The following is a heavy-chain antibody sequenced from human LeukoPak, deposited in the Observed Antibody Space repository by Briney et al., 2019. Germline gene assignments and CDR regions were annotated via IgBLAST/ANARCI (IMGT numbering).Heavy chain of an antibody. D-gene: IGHD4-17*01. CDR1: GFTFSSYW. J-gene: IGHJ3*02. Sequence: GGSLRLSCAASGFTFSSYWMSWVRQAPGKGLEWVANIKQDGSEKYYVDSVKGRFTISRDNAKNSLYLQMNSLRAEDTAVYYCAREVVDYGDYEDAFDIWGQGTMVTVSS. CDR2: IKQDGSEK. CDR3: AREVVDYGDYEDAFDI. V-gene: IGHV3-7*03.